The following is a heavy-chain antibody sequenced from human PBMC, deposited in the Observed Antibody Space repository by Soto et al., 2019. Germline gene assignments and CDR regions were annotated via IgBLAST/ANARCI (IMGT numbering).Heavy chain of an antibody. CDR2: IRSKANSYAT. J-gene: IGHJ3*02. CDR1: GFTFSGSA. Sequence: GGSLRLSCAASGFTFSGSAMHWVRQASGKGLEWVGRIRSKANSYATAYAASVKGRFTISRDDSKNTAYLQMNSLKTEDTAVYYCTRLMTLGYSGYDDAFDIWGQGTMVTVSS. CDR3: TRLMTLGYSGYDDAFDI. V-gene: IGHV3-73*01. D-gene: IGHD5-12*01.